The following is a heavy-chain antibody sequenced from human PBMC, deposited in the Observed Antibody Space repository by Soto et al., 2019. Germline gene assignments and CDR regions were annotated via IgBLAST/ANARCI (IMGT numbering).Heavy chain of an antibody. D-gene: IGHD3-16*01. V-gene: IGHV4-59*01. CDR2: MYYSGGS. CDR1: GASMNNYY. Sequence: SETLSLTCTVSGASMNNYYGSWVRQPPGKGLEWIGYMYYSGGSNSNPSLKGRVTISVDTSKNQISLKLTSVTAADTAVYYCVRSGHSFGGVMWGQGTLVTVSS. CDR3: VRSGHSFGGVM. J-gene: IGHJ4*02.